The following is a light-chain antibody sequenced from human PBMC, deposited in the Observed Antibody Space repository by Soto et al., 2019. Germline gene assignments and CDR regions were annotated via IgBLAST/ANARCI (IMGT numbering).Light chain of an antibody. Sequence: EIVLTQSPATLSLSPGERATLSCRASQSVSSYLAWYQQKPGQAPRLLIYDTFNRAPGIPARFSGSGSGTDVTLTISSLEPEDLAVYYCQQRGNWPVTFGPGTRVDIK. V-gene: IGKV3-11*01. J-gene: IGKJ3*01. CDR3: QQRGNWPVT. CDR1: QSVSSY. CDR2: DTF.